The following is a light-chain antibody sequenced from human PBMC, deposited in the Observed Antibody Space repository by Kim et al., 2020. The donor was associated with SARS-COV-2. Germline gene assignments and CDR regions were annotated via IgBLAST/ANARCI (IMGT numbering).Light chain of an antibody. J-gene: IGLJ3*02. Sequence: FMLTQPHSVSESPGKTVIISCTRSSGSIASNYVQWYQQRPGSSPTTVIYEDNQRPSGVPDRFSGSIDSSSNSASLTISGLKTEDEADYYCQSYDSSTLWVFGGGTQLTVL. CDR2: EDN. CDR1: SGSIASNY. CDR3: QSYDSSTLWV. V-gene: IGLV6-57*01.